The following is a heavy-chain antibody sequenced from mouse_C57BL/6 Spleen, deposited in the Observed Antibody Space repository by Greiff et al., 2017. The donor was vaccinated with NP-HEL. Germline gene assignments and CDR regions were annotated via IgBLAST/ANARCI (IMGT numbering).Heavy chain of an antibody. V-gene: IGHV2-5*01. J-gene: IGHJ4*01. D-gene: IGHD2-5*01. CDR1: GFSLTSYG. Sequence: VKLMESGPGLVQPSQSLSITCTVSGFSLTSYGVHWVRQSPGKGLEWLGVIWRGGSTDYNAAFMSRLSITKDNSKSQVFFNMNSLQADDTAIYYCATPYYSNYVHAMDYWGQGTSVTVSS. CDR2: IWRGGST. CDR3: ATPYYSNYVHAMDY.